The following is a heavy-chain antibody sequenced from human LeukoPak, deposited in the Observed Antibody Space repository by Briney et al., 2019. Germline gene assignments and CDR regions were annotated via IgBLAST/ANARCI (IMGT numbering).Heavy chain of an antibody. J-gene: IGHJ4*02. Sequence: SVKVSCKASGGTFSSYAISWVRQAPRQGLEWMGGIIPIFGTANYAQKFQGRVTITADESTSTAYMELSSLRSEDTAVYYCARGGVLDFWSGYYYFDYWGQGTLVTVSS. CDR2: IIPIFGTA. D-gene: IGHD3-3*01. CDR3: ARGGVLDFWSGYYYFDY. V-gene: IGHV1-69*13. CDR1: GGTFSSYA.